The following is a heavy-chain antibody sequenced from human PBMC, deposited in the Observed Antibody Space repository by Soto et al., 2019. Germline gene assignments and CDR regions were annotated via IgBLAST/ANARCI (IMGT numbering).Heavy chain of an antibody. CDR1: GFSFSSYA. Sequence: EVQLLESGGVLVQPGGSLRLACTASGFSFSSYAMVWFRQAPGKGLGWVSVISARGGSLYFADSVEGRFTISRHNCKNVLSLEMNKLRAADTDTYVCAKGSIEYSASVAHWGQGTLVLVPS. J-gene: IGHJ4*02. CDR3: AKGSIEYSASVAH. D-gene: IGHD5-12*01. CDR2: ISARGGSL. V-gene: IGHV3-23*01.